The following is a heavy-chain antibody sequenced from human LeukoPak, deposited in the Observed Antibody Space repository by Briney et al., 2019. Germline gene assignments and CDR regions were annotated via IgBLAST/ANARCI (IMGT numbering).Heavy chain of an antibody. CDR1: GCSFTSYW. D-gene: IGHD5-18*01. CDR2: IYPGDSDT. CDR3: ARLPRVDTAMVTEYYFDY. Sequence: GESLKISCKGSGCSFTSYWIGWVRQMPGKGLEWMGIIYPGDSDTRYSPSFQGQVTISADKSISTAYLQWSSLKASDTAMYYCARLPRVDTAMVTEYYFDYWGQGTLVTVSS. J-gene: IGHJ4*02. V-gene: IGHV5-51*01.